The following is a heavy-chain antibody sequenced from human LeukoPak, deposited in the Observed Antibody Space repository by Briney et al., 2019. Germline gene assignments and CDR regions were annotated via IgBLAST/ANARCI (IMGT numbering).Heavy chain of an antibody. V-gene: IGHV1-24*01. CDR3: AALRFLEWLSSGYYFDY. J-gene: IGHJ4*02. Sequence: ASVKVSCKVSGYTLTELSMHWVRQAPGKGLEWMGGFDPEDGETIYAQKFQGRVTMTEDTSADTAYMELSSLRSEDTAVYYCAALRFLEWLSSGYYFDYWGQGTLVTVSS. D-gene: IGHD3-3*01. CDR2: FDPEDGET. CDR1: GYTLTELS.